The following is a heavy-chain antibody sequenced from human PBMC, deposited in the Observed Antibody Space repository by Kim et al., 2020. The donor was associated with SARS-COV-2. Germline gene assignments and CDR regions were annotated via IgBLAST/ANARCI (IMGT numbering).Heavy chain of an antibody. D-gene: IGHD4-4*01. Sequence: GGSLRLSCAASGFMFSSYAMHWVRQAPGKGLEYISAISSNGVSTYYASSVKGRFTISRDNSKNTLFLQMGSLRAEDMAVYYCARDRMTTITTGGMDVWGQGTTVTVSS. CDR2: ISSNGVST. CDR1: GFMFSSYA. CDR3: ARDRMTTITTGGMDV. V-gene: IGHV3-64*01. J-gene: IGHJ6*02.